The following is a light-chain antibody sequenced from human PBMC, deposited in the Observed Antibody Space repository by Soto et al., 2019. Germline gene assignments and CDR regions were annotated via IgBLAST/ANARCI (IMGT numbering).Light chain of an antibody. Sequence: EIVMTQSPATLSVSPGERATLSCRASQSVSSGLAWYQQKPGQAPRLLIYGASTRATGIPARFSGSGSGTEFTLTISSLQSEDFAVYYCQQYNNWPPWTFGQGTKLEIK. CDR3: QQYNNWPPWT. J-gene: IGKJ1*01. CDR2: GAS. CDR1: QSVSSG. V-gene: IGKV3-15*01.